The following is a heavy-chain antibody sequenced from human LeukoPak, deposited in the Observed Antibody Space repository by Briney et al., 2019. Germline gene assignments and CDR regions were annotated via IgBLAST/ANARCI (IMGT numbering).Heavy chain of an antibody. CDR3: ARVGVAVAGIHY. D-gene: IGHD6-19*01. J-gene: IGHJ4*02. V-gene: IGHV1-69*05. Sequence: SVKVSCKASGGTFSSYAISWVRQAPGQGLEWMGGIIPIFGTANYAQKFQGRVTMTTDTSTSTAYMELRSLRSDDTAVYYCARVGVAVAGIHYWGQGTLVTVSS. CDR2: IIPIFGTA. CDR1: GGTFSSYA.